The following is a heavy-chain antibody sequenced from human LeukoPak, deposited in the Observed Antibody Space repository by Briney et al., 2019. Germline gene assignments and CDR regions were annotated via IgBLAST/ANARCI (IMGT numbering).Heavy chain of an antibody. CDR2: IFGSGGST. CDR3: AKVPAALDY. D-gene: IGHD2-2*01. Sequence: GGSLRLSCAASGFTFSSYAMYWVRQAPGKGLEWVSGIFGSGGSTHYADSVKGRFTISRDNSKNTLYLQMNSLRAEDTAVYYCAKVPAALDYWGQGTLVTVSS. J-gene: IGHJ4*02. CDR1: GFTFSSYA. V-gene: IGHV3-23*01.